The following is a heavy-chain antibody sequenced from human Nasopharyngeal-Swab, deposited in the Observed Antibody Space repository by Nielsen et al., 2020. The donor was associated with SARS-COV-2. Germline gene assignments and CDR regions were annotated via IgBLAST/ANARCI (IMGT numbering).Heavy chain of an antibody. CDR3: AGSFLGY. CDR2: ITRKSDGGTT. V-gene: IGHV3-15*01. CDR1: GVCFIVCL. D-gene: IGHD1-26*01. J-gene: IGHJ4*02. Sequence: AVSGVCFIVCLWSWTGQVPGKGLEWVAHITRKSDGGTTRYTAPVKDRFTISRDDSQDTVYLQMNNLQIEDTAVYYCAGSFLGYWGQGTLVTVSS.